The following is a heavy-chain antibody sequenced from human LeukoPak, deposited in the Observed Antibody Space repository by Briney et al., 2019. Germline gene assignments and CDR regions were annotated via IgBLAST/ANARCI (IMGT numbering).Heavy chain of an antibody. Sequence: GESLKISCKGSGYSFTSYWIGWVRQMPGKGLEWMGIIYPGDFDTRYSPSFQGQVTISADKSISTAYLQWSSLKASDTAMYYCARHFRSNGDYGPPDYWGQGTLVTVSS. CDR2: IYPGDFDT. CDR3: ARHFRSNGDYGPPDY. J-gene: IGHJ4*02. V-gene: IGHV5-51*01. CDR1: GYSFTSYW. D-gene: IGHD4-17*01.